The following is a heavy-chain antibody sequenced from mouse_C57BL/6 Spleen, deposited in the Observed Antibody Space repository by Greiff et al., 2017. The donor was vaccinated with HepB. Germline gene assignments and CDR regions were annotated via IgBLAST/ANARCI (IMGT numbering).Heavy chain of an antibody. CDR1: GFTFSDYY. CDR3: ARGGGLPWYFDV. CDR2: INYDGSST. Sequence: DVKLVESEGGLVQPGSSMKLSCTASGFTFSDYYMAWVRQVPEKGLEWVANINYDGSSTYYLDSLKSRFIISRDNAKNILYLQMSSLKSEDTATYYCARGGGLPWYFDVWGTGTTVTVSS. J-gene: IGHJ1*03. D-gene: IGHD2-2*01. V-gene: IGHV5-16*01.